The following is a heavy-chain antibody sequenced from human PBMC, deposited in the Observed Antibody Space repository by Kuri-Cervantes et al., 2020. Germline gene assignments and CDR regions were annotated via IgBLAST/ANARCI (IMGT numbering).Heavy chain of an antibody. J-gene: IGHJ4*02. CDR2: IWYDGSKK. CDR3: ARENIAAAGTGGGPV. D-gene: IGHD6-13*01. Sequence: GESLKISCVPSGFTFSSYGMHWVRQAPGKGLEWVAVIWYDGSKKYHADSVEGRFTISRDNSKNLLYLQMNSLRAEDTAVYYCARENIAAAGTGGGPVWGQGTLVTVSS. CDR1: GFTFSSYG. V-gene: IGHV3-33*01.